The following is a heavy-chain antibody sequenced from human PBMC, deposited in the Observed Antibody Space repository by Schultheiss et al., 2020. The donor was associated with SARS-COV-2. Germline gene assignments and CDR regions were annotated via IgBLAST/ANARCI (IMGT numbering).Heavy chain of an antibody. J-gene: IGHJ4*02. CDR3: ARVAGDFWSTEYYFDY. V-gene: IGHV4-61*08. CDR1: GGSISSGDYY. D-gene: IGHD3-3*01. CDR2: IDHSGST. Sequence: SETLSLTCTVSGGSISSGDYYWSWIRQPPGKGLEWIGEIDHSGSTNYNPSLKSRVTISVDTSKNQFSLKLSSVTAADTAVYYCARVAGDFWSTEYYFDYWGQGTLVTVSS.